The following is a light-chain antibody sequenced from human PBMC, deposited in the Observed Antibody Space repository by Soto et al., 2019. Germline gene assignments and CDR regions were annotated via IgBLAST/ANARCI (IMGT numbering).Light chain of an antibody. CDR1: SSDVGGYNY. V-gene: IGLV2-14*03. Sequence: QSVLTQSASVSGSPGQSITLSCTGSSSDVGGYNYVSWYQQHPGKAPKLIIYEVNHRPSGISHRFSGPKSGNTASLTISGLQAEDEADYYCLSYTSTSSLYVFGTGTKVTVL. CDR3: LSYTSTSSLYV. CDR2: EVN. J-gene: IGLJ1*01.